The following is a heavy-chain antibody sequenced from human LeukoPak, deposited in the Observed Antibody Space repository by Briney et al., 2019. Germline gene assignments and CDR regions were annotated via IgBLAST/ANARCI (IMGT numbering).Heavy chain of an antibody. CDR3: ARDKLGDSSGWSEFDY. CDR2: INPNSGGT. J-gene: IGHJ4*02. D-gene: IGHD6-19*01. Sequence: ASVKVSCKASGYTFTGHYMHWVRQAPGQGLEWMGWINPNSGGTNYAQKFQGWVTMTRDTSISTAYMELSRLRSDDTAVYYCARDKLGDSSGWSEFDYWGQGTLVTVSS. CDR1: GYTFTGHY. V-gene: IGHV1-2*04.